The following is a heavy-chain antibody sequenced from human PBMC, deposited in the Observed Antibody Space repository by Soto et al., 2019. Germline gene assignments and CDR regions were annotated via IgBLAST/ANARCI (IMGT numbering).Heavy chain of an antibody. CDR1: IFTFSYHY. CDR2: ISSSGSTI. Sequence: GSLRLSWAASIFTFSYHYMAWIRQAPGKGLEIVAHISSSGSTIYYADSVKGRFTISRDNAKNSLYLQMNSLRAEDTAVYYCARDRAARWIEYGMDVWGQGTTVTVSS. CDR3: ARDRAARWIEYGMDV. J-gene: IGHJ6*02. V-gene: IGHV3-11*01. D-gene: IGHD6-6*01.